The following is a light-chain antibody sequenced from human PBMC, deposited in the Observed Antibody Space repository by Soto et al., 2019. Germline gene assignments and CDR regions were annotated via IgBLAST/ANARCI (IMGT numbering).Light chain of an antibody. V-gene: IGKV1-17*03. Sequence: DVQMTQSPSSMFASVGDRVTITCRASQNISSFVAWVQQKTGKAPERLIYDTSILQPGVPSRFSGSGSWTEFTLEISGLQPEDFATSYCLQNNSYPYTFGQGTKLEIK. CDR1: QNISSF. CDR3: LQNNSYPYT. J-gene: IGKJ2*01. CDR2: DTS.